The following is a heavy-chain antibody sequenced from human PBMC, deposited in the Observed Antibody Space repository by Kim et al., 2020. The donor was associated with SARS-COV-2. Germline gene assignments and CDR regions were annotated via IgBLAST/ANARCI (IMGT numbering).Heavy chain of an antibody. Sequence: GGSLRLSCAASGFTFSDYYMSWIRQAPGKGLEWVSYISSSSSYTNYADSVKGRFTISRDNAKNSLYLQMNSLRAEDTAVYYCARAGYCSSTSCHYYYGMDVWGQGTTVTVSS. CDR3: ARAGYCSSTSCHYYYGMDV. CDR2: ISSSSSYT. CDR1: GFTFSDYY. D-gene: IGHD2-2*01. J-gene: IGHJ6*02. V-gene: IGHV3-11*06.